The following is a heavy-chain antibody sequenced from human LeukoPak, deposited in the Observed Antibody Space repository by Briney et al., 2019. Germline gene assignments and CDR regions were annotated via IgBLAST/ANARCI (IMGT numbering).Heavy chain of an antibody. Sequence: PSHTLSLTGVVTVGSISSGGCSWSWIRQPPGKCLEWIGYIYLSGSTYYNPFVKGRGAVSVDRSKNQFSLKLSSVSAADTAVYYGARGGDGDNEIDTEGMDVCGKGTTVTVSS. CDR2: IYLSGST. V-gene: IGHV4-30-2*01. CDR1: VGSISSGGCS. D-gene: IGHD4-17*01. CDR3: ARGGDGDNEIDTEGMDV. J-gene: IGHJ6*04.